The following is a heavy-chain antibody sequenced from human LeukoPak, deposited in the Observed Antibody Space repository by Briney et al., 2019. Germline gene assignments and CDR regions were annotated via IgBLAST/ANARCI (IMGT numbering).Heavy chain of an antibody. CDR2: IYSGGST. Sequence: GGSLRLSCAASGFTVSSNYMSWVRQAPGKGLEWVSVIYSGGSTYYAASVKGRVTISRDTAKNPLYLQMNTLRADDTAVYHCARGAGTIFGEYYYYMDVWGKGTAVTVSS. CDR1: GFTVSSNY. CDR3: ARGAGTIFGEYYYYMDV. D-gene: IGHD3-3*01. J-gene: IGHJ6*03. V-gene: IGHV3-66*01.